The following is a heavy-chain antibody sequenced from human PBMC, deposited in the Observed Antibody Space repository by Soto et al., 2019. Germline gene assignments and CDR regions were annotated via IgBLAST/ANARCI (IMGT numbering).Heavy chain of an antibody. D-gene: IGHD7-27*01. V-gene: IGHV4-39*01. J-gene: IGHJ3*02. Sequence: QLQLQESGPGLLKPSETLSLTCSVSGGSISSGSYYWGRIRQPPGKGLEWIGSIYYSGSTYYNPSLKSRVTISVDTSKNQFSLKLSSVTAADTAVYYCARHVNPWAQGAFDIWGQGTMVTVSS. CDR2: IYYSGST. CDR1: GGSISSGSYY. CDR3: ARHVNPWAQGAFDI.